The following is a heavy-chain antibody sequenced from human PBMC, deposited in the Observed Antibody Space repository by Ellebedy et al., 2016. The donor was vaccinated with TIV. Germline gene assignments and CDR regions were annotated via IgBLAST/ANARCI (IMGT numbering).Heavy chain of an antibody. D-gene: IGHD6-13*01. J-gene: IGHJ6*02. Sequence: GSLRLXCTVSGGYLRTYYWSWIRQSPEKGLEWIGYIYYTGSTDYNPSLKGRATISVDTSKNQFSLNLRSVTAADTASYFCARALAASGKVTYHYGMDLWGQGTTVIVSS. V-gene: IGHV4-59*01. CDR1: GGYLRTYY. CDR3: ARALAASGKVTYHYGMDL. CDR2: IYYTGST.